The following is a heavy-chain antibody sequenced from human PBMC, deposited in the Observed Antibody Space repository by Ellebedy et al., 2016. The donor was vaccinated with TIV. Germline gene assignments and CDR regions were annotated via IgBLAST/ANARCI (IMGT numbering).Heavy chain of an antibody. J-gene: IGHJ5*02. CDR3: ARVRGGVENRGFNWFDP. V-gene: IGHV1-18*04. CDR2: ISAYNGYT. Sequence: AASVKVSCKASGYTFTSYGIGWVRQAPGQGLEWMAWISAYNGYTDYAQKLQGRLTLTTDTSTSTAYMELRSLRSDDTAVYYCARVRGGVENRGFNWFDPWGQGTLVSVSS. D-gene: IGHD3-16*01. CDR1: GYTFTSYG.